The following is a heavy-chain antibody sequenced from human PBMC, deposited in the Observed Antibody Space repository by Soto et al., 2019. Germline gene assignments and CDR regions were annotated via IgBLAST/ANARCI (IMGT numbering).Heavy chain of an antibody. V-gene: IGHV4-39*01. CDR2: IYYSGST. CDR1: GGSISSSTYY. J-gene: IGHJ5*02. CDR3: ARHAITLNWFDP. Sequence: SETLCLTCTVSGGSISSSTYYWGWIRQPPGKGLEWIGSIYYSGSTYYNPSLKSRVTISVDTSKNQFSLKLSSVTAADTAVYYCARHAITLNWFDPWGQGTLVTVSS. D-gene: IGHD2-21*01.